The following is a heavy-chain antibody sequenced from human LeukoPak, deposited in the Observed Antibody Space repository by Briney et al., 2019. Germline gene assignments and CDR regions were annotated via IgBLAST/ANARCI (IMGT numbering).Heavy chain of an antibody. CDR1: GGSISSGGYY. Sequence: SETLSLTCTVPGGSISSGGYYWSWIRQHPGKGLEWIGYIYYSGSTYYNPSLKSRVTISVDTSKNQFSLKLSSVTAADTAVYYCARNREQWYFDYWGQGTLVTVSS. D-gene: IGHD6-19*01. CDR2: IYYSGST. V-gene: IGHV4-31*03. J-gene: IGHJ4*02. CDR3: ARNREQWYFDY.